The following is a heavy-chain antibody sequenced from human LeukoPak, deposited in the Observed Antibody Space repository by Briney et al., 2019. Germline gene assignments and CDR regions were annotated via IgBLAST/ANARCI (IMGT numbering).Heavy chain of an antibody. CDR2: IKSKTDGGTT. Sequence: GGSLRLSCAASGFTFSSYWMSWVRQAPGKGLEWDGRIKSKTDGGTTDYAAPVKGRFTISRDDSKNTLYLQMNSLKTEDTAVYYCPTYSTVYYFDYWGQGTLVTVSS. J-gene: IGHJ4*02. CDR1: GFTFSSYW. V-gene: IGHV3-15*01. D-gene: IGHD6-13*01. CDR3: PTYSTVYYFDY.